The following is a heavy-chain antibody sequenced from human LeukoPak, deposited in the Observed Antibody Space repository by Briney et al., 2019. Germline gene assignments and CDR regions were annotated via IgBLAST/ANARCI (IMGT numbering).Heavy chain of an antibody. CDR1: GYTFTSYY. V-gene: IGHV1-46*01. J-gene: IGHJ1*01. Sequence: ASVKVSCKASGYTFTSYYLHWVRQAPGQGPEWMGIIYTTDGSARYAQKFQGRVTMTSGASTGTVYVELSSLRSEDTAVYYCATARAAAGAQYFQHWGQGTLVSASS. D-gene: IGHD6-13*01. CDR2: IYTTDGSA. CDR3: ATARAAAGAQYFQH.